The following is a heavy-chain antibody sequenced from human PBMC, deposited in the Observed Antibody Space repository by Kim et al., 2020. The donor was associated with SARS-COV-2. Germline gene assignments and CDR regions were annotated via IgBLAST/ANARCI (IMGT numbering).Heavy chain of an antibody. Sequence: GGSLRLSCAASGFTFSRYGMHWVRQAPGKGLEWVAVISYDGSNKYYADSVKGRFTISRDNSKNTMYLQMNSLRAEDTAVYYCAKDLAVNTGHDYLDYYYYAMNVWGQGTTVTVSS. D-gene: IGHD5-12*01. CDR3: AKDLAVNTGHDYLDYYYYAMNV. CDR2: ISYDGSNK. J-gene: IGHJ6*02. V-gene: IGHV3-30*18. CDR1: GFTFSRYG.